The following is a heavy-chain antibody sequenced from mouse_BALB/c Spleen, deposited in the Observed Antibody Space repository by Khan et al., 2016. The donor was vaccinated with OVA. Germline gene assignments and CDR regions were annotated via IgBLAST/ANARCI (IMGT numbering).Heavy chain of an antibody. J-gene: IGHJ4*01. Sequence: EVQLQESGPGLVKPSQSLSLTCTVTGYSITSNYAWNWIRQFPGNNLEWMGYISYSGSTNYNPSLKSRISITRDTSQNQFFLQLNSVTTGGTATYDCARGNYYGDAMDYWGQGTSITVSS. D-gene: IGHD1-1*01. CDR2: ISYSGST. CDR3: ARGNYYGDAMDY. V-gene: IGHV3-2*02. CDR1: GYSITSNYA.